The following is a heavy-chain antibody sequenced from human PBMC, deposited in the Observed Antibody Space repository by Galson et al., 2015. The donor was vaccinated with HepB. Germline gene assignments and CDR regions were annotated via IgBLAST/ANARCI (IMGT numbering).Heavy chain of an antibody. CDR2: MNPNSGNR. CDR3: ARGDPYSSGWYVPTVYYNGMDV. D-gene: IGHD6-19*01. J-gene: IGHJ6*02. Sequence: SVKVSCKDSGYTCVSFDLNWVRQATGHGLEWMGWMNPNSGNRGYAQKFQGRVTMTRNTSTSPAHMELRSLRFEDTAVYYCARGDPYSSGWYVPTVYYNGMDVWGQGTTVTVSS. V-gene: IGHV1-8*01. CDR1: GYTCVSFD.